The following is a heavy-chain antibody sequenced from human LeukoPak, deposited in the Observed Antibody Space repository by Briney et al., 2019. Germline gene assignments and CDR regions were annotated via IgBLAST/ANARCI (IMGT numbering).Heavy chain of an antibody. CDR2: INHSGST. CDR3: ARAFRGGYSSGYQSPFDY. CDR1: GGSFSGYY. D-gene: IGHD3-22*01. J-gene: IGHJ4*02. V-gene: IGHV4-34*01. Sequence: PSETLSLTCAVYGGSFSGYYWSWIRQPPGTGLEWIGEINHSGSTNYNPSLKSRVTISVDTSKNQFSLKLSSVTAADTAVYYCARAFRGGYSSGYQSPFDYWGQGTLVTVSS.